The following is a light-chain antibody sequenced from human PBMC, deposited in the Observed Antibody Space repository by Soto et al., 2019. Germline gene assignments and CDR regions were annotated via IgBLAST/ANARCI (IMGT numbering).Light chain of an antibody. CDR3: HHYNSWPYT. V-gene: IGKV3-15*01. CDR2: DAS. CDR1: QSVSNN. J-gene: IGKJ2*01. Sequence: EIVLTQSPGTLSLSPGERATLSCRASQSVSNNYLAWYQQKPGQAPRLLIYDASTRAPGFPARFSGSGSGTEFTLTISSLQSEDFAVYYCHHYNSWPYTFGQGTK.